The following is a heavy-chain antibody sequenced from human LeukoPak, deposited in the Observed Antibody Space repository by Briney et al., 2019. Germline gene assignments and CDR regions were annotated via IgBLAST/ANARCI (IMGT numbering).Heavy chain of an antibody. D-gene: IGHD1-14*01. Sequence: GGSLRLSCAASGFTFSSYAMSWVRQAPGKGLEWVSAISGSGGSTYYADSVKGRFTISRDNSKNTLYLQMNSLRAEDTAVYYCASSPRKRRYTYYYYYYYYMDVWGKGTTVTVSS. J-gene: IGHJ6*03. CDR1: GFTFSSYA. V-gene: IGHV3-23*01. CDR2: ISGSGGST. CDR3: ASSPRKRRYTYYYYYYYYMDV.